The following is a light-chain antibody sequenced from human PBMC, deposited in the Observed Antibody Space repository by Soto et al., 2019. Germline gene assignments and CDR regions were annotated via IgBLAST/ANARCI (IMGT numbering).Light chain of an antibody. CDR1: SGHNNYA. Sequence: QLVLTQSPSASASLGASVKLTCTLSSGHNNYAIAWHQQQPEKGPRFLMRLNNDGSHNKGDGIPDRFSGSSSGAERCLTISGLRTEDEADYYCQTWDAGILVFGAGTKVTVL. CDR2: LNNDGSH. J-gene: IGLJ1*01. V-gene: IGLV4-69*02. CDR3: QTWDAGILV.